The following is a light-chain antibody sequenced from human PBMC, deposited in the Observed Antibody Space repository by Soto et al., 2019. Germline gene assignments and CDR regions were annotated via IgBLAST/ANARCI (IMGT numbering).Light chain of an antibody. V-gene: IGKV4-1*01. CDR3: QQYYDTPYT. CDR2: WAS. Sequence: DIVMTQSPDSLAVSLGERATINCKSSRTVLYSSNNKNYLAWYQQKPGQPPKLLIYWASTGESGVPDRFSGSGSGTDFTLTISSLQAEDVAVYYCQQYYDTPYTFGQGTKLEIK. J-gene: IGKJ2*01. CDR1: RTVLYSSNNKNY.